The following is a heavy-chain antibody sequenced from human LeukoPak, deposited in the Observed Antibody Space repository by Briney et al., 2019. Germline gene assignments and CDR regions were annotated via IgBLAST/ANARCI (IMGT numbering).Heavy chain of an antibody. CDR2: IYYSGST. Sequence: PSETLSLTCTVSGGSISSSSYYWGWIRQLPGKGLEWIGSIYYSGSTYYNPSLKSRVTISVDTSKNQFSLKLSSVTAADTAVYYCARHKGGSGYYTGVWFDPWGQGTLVTVSS. J-gene: IGHJ5*02. CDR1: GGSISSSSYY. D-gene: IGHD3-3*01. CDR3: ARHKGGSGYYTGVWFDP. V-gene: IGHV4-39*01.